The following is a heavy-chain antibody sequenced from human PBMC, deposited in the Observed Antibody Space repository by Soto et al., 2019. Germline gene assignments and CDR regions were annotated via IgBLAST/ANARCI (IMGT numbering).Heavy chain of an antibody. CDR3: ARDDIVATAHYYYYYMDV. D-gene: IGHD5-12*01. CDR1: GETFTSYA. CDR2: MIPNIGNA. V-gene: IGHV1-69*04. J-gene: IGHJ6*03. Sequence: ASAEVSCKDSGETFTSYALSWVRQATGQGLEWMGRMIPNIGNANYAQKFQGRVTITTDKSTSTAYMELSSLRSEDTAVYYCARDDIVATAHYYYYYMDVWGKGTTVTVSS.